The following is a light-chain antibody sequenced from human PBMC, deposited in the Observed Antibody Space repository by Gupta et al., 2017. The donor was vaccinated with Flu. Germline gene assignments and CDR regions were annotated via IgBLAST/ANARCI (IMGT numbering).Light chain of an antibody. CDR3: RSDAGSNIVV. V-gene: IGLV2-8*01. CDR2: EFS. Sequence: SALTQPPSASGSPVQSATISCTGTSSDVGGYNYVSCYQPHPGKAPKLMFYEFSKRPAGAPGRFSASESGNTASLTVSEPVEEEDADYYHRSDAGSNIVVFGGGTKLTVL. J-gene: IGLJ2*01. CDR1: SSDVGGYNY.